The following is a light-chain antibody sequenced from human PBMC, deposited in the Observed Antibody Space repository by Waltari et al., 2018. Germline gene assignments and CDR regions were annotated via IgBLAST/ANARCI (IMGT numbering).Light chain of an antibody. CDR2: KAS. V-gene: IGKV1-5*03. CDR1: QNINSW. CDR3: QQYKSDAVT. J-gene: IGKJ2*01. Sequence: DIQMTQSPSTLSASVGDRVTITCRASQNINSWLAWYQQKPGKAPKLLIYKASSLETGVPSRFSGSGSGTEFTLTINSLQPDDFATYHCQQYKSDAVTFGQGTKLEIK.